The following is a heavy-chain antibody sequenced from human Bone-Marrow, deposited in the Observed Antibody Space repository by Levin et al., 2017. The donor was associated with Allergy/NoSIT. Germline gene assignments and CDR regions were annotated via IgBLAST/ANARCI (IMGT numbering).Heavy chain of an antibody. CDR3: ASNPMTTVTTDGGFDY. D-gene: IGHD4-17*01. CDR2: MNPNSGNT. J-gene: IGHJ4*02. V-gene: IGHV1-8*01. Sequence: GESLKISCKASGYTFTSYDINWVRQATGQGLEWMGWMNPNSGNTGYAQKFQGRVTMTRNTSISTAYMELSSLRSEDTAVYYCASNPMTTVTTDGGFDYWGQGTLVTVSS. CDR1: GYTFTSYD.